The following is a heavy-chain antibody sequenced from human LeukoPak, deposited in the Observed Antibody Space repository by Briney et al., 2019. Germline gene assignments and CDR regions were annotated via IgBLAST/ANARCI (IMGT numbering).Heavy chain of an antibody. J-gene: IGHJ4*02. CDR1: GYTFTGYY. CDR2: INPNSGGT. D-gene: IGHD6-13*01. V-gene: IGHV1-2*02. Sequence: ASVKVSCKASGYTFTGYYMHWVRHAAGQGLELMGWINPNSGGTNYAQNFQGRVTMTRDPSISTAYMELSRLRSDDTAVYYCARIVIAAAGTDLDYWGQGTLVTVSS. CDR3: ARIVIAAAGTDLDY.